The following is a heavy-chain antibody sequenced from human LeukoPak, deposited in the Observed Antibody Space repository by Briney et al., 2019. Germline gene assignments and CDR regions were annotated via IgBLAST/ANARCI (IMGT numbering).Heavy chain of an antibody. Sequence: GSLRLSCAASRFTFRTYSMKWVRQAPGKGLEWVSYISDSSAMYYADSVRGRFTISRENDKNSLFLQMNSLRAEDTAVYYCARDGGYSGFDADCWGQGTLVTVSS. CDR1: RFTFRTYS. D-gene: IGHD5-12*01. V-gene: IGHV3-48*01. J-gene: IGHJ4*02. CDR3: ARDGGYSGFDADC. CDR2: ISDSSAM.